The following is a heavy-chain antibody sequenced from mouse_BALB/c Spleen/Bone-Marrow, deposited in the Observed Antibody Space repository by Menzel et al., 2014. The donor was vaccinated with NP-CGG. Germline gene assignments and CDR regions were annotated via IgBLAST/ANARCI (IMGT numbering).Heavy chain of an antibody. V-gene: IGHV1-80*01. CDR2: IYPGDGDT. CDR3: ARGGISVDY. CDR1: GHAFSVYW. J-gene: IGHJ2*01. Sequence: LLQPSAQLVRPGSSVTVSCKVSGHAFSVYWMHWAKQRPGQGLEWIGQIYPGDGDTNYNGKLKGRETLTADKTSNTAYMQLSRLTSEDSAVYFCARGGISVDYWAPGLTPKLS.